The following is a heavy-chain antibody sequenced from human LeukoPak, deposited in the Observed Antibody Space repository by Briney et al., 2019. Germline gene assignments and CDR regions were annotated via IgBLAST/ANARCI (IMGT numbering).Heavy chain of an antibody. V-gene: IGHV3-21*01. CDR3: ARDKSPRAYYGSGNGDY. J-gene: IGHJ4*02. D-gene: IGHD3-10*01. Sequence: TGGSLRLSCAASGFTFSSYWMNWVRQAPGKGLEWVSSISSSSSYIYYADSVKGRFTISRDNAKNSLYLQMNSLRAEDTAVYYCARDKSPRAYYGSGNGDYWGQGTLVTVSS. CDR1: GFTFSSYW. CDR2: ISSSSSYI.